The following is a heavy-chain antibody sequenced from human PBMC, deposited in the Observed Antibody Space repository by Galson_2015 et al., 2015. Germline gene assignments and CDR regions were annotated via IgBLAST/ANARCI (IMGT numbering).Heavy chain of an antibody. CDR2: ISGSGGST. J-gene: IGHJ6*02. CDR1: GFTFSSYA. V-gene: IGHV3-23*01. Sequence: SLRLSCAASGFTFSSYAMSWVRQAPGKGLEWVSAISGSGGSTYYADSVKGRFTISRDNSKNTLYLQMNSLRAEDTAVYYCAKAAFWSGYYTGPPPDYCYYGMDVWGQGTTVTVSS. D-gene: IGHD3-3*01. CDR3: AKAAFWSGYYTGPPPDYCYYGMDV.